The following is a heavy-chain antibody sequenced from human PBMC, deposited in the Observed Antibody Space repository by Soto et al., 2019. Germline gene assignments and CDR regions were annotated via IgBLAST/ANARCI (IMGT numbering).Heavy chain of an antibody. Sequence: EVQLLESGGGLVQPGGSLRLSCEASGFTFAGYAMSWVRQAPGKGLEWVAAISNRASGTYYADSVKGRFTISRDNSKNTLYLQMNSLRAEDTAVYYCAKTHYDFWSGFFQFWGQGTLVTVSS. CDR3: AKTHYDFWSGFFQF. J-gene: IGHJ4*02. V-gene: IGHV3-23*01. CDR1: GFTFAGYA. D-gene: IGHD3-3*01. CDR2: ISNRASGT.